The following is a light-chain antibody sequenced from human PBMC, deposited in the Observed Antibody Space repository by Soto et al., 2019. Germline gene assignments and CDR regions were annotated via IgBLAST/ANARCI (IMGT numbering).Light chain of an antibody. V-gene: IGLV2-14*01. J-gene: IGLJ3*02. Sequence: QSALTQPASVSGSPGQSITISCTGTSSDVGGYNYVSWYQQHPGKAPKLMIYDVSDRPSGVSNRFAGSKSGNTAPLTISGLQAEDEADYYCSSYTSSSSLGVFGVGTQVTVL. CDR3: SSYTSSSSLGV. CDR2: DVS. CDR1: SSDVGGYNY.